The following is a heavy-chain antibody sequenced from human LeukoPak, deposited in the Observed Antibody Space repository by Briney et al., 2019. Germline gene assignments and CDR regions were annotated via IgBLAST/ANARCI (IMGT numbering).Heavy chain of an antibody. CDR2: ISYDVSNK. Sequence: PGGSLRLSCAASGFTFSSYGMHWVRQAPGKGLEWVAVISYDVSNKYYADSVKGRFTISRDNSKNTLYLQMNSLRAKDTAVYYCAKAQAGHGPSYGMDVWGQGTTVTVSS. CDR3: AKAQAGHGPSYGMDV. CDR1: GFTFSSYG. V-gene: IGHV3-30*18. J-gene: IGHJ6*02. D-gene: IGHD6-19*01.